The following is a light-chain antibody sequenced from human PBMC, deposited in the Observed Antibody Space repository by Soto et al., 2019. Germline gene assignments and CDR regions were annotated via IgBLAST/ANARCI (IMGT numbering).Light chain of an antibody. Sequence: EIVLTQSPGTLSLSPGERATLSCRASQSGFSFYLAWFQQKPGQAPRLLIYGASTRATDIPDRFSGSGSGTDFTLTISRLEPEDFAVYYCHQYGSSPWTLGQGTKVEIK. CDR2: GAS. J-gene: IGKJ1*01. CDR1: QSGFSFY. V-gene: IGKV3-20*01. CDR3: HQYGSSPWT.